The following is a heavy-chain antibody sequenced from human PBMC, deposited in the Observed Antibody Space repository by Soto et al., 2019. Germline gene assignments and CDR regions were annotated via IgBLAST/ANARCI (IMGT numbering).Heavy chain of an antibody. Sequence: QVQLVQSGAEVKKPGASVKVSCKASGYTFTSYDINWVRQATGQGLEWMGWMNPNSGNTGYAQKFQRRVTMTRNTSISTAYMDLSSLRSEDTAVYYCARRVYSISWYYYYYYGMDVWGQGTTVTVSS. D-gene: IGHD6-13*01. J-gene: IGHJ6*02. CDR3: ARRVYSISWYYYYYYGMDV. CDR2: MNPNSGNT. V-gene: IGHV1-8*01. CDR1: GYTFTSYD.